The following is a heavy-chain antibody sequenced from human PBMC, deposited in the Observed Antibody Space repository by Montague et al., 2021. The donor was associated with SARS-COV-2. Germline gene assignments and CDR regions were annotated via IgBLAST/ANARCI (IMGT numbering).Heavy chain of an antibody. CDR2: ISGVSTGT. J-gene: IGHJ4*02. CDR3: AKSLLGVGTTGMDF. D-gene: IGHD1-14*01. CDR1: GFTFSGCG. V-gene: IGHV3-23*01. Sequence: SLRLSCAASGFTFSGCGMYWVRRAPGKGLEWLSSISGVSTGTYYADSVKGRFIISRDNSRDTLYLQMSSLRAEDTAIYYCAKSLLGVGTTGMDFWGQGTLVTVSS.